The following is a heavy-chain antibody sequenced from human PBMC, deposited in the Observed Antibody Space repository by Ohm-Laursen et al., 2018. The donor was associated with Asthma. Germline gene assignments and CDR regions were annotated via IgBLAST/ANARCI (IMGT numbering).Heavy chain of an antibody. Sequence: GSLRLSCTASGLTFSNSAMSWVRQAPGKGLEWVSSISGSGGNTYYADSVEGRFTISRDNSKNTLYLQMNSLRAEDTAVYYCARGWTMPDYWGQGTLVTVSS. D-gene: IGHD2-15*01. CDR3: ARGWTMPDY. CDR2: ISGSGGNT. V-gene: IGHV3-23*01. CDR1: GLTFSNSA. J-gene: IGHJ4*02.